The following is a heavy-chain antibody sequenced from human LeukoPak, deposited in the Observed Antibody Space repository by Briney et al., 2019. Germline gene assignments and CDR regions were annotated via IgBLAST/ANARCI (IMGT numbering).Heavy chain of an antibody. D-gene: IGHD6-13*01. CDR3: ARESRPYSSWYLFDY. V-gene: IGHV1-3*01. J-gene: IGHJ4*02. Sequence: ASVKVSCKASGYTFTSYAMHWVRQAPGQRLEWMGWINAGNGNTKYSQKFQGRVTITRDTSASTAYMELSSLRSEDTAVYYCARESRPYSSWYLFDYWGQGTLVTVSS. CDR2: INAGNGNT. CDR1: GYTFTSYA.